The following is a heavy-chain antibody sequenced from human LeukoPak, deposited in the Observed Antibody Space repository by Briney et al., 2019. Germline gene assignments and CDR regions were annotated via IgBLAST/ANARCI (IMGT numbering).Heavy chain of an antibody. CDR3: ARDQDIVVVPAAYSSYYGMDV. Sequence: GGSLRLSCAASGFTFSSYAMSWVRQAPGKGLEWVSAISGSGGSTYYADSVKGRFTISRDNSKNTLYLQMNSLRAEDTAVYYCARDQDIVVVPAAYSSYYGMDVWGQGTTVTVSS. J-gene: IGHJ6*02. V-gene: IGHV3-23*01. CDR2: ISGSGGST. CDR1: GFTFSSYA. D-gene: IGHD2-2*01.